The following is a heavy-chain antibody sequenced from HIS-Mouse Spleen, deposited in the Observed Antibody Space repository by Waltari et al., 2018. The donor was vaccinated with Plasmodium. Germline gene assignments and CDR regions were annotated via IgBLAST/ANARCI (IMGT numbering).Heavy chain of an antibody. D-gene: IGHD7-27*01. Sequence: QVQLVQSGAEVKKPGASVKVSCKASGYTFTGYFMHWVRQAPGQGLEWRGWINPNSGGTNYAQRFQGRVTMTRDTSISTAYMELSRLRSDDTAVYYCARDPKQLGSAFDIWGQGTMVTVSS. CDR3: ARDPKQLGSAFDI. CDR1: GYTFTGYF. V-gene: IGHV1-2*02. CDR2: INPNSGGT. J-gene: IGHJ3*02.